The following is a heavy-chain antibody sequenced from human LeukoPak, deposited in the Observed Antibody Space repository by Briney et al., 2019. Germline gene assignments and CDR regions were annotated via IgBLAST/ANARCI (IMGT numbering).Heavy chain of an antibody. Sequence: PGGSLRLSCAASGFTFSDYYMSWIRQAPGKGLVWVSRINIDGSSTDYADSVKGRFTISRDNAKNTLYLQMNSLRAEDTAVYYCARASSRDGYNSWGQGTLVTVSS. CDR2: INIDGSST. CDR1: GFTFSDYY. J-gene: IGHJ5*02. CDR3: ARASSRDGYNS. D-gene: IGHD5-12*01. V-gene: IGHV3-74*01.